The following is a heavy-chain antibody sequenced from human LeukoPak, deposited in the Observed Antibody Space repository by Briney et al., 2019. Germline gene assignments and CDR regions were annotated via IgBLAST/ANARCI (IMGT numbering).Heavy chain of an antibody. D-gene: IGHD2-2*01. CDR2: ISSSGSTI. J-gene: IGHJ4*02. CDR1: GFTFNSYE. Sequence: GGSLRLSCAASGFTFNSYEMNWVRQAPGKGLEWVSYISSSGSTIYYADSVKGRFTISRDNAKNSLYLQMNSLRAEDTAVYYCARVGCFSSTSCYRGSDYWGQGTLVTVSS. CDR3: ARVGCFSSTSCYRGSDY. V-gene: IGHV3-48*03.